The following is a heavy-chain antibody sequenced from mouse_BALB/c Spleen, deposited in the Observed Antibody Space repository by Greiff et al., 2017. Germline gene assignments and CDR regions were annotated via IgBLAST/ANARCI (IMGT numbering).Heavy chain of an antibody. CDR1: GFNIKDTY. CDR2: IDPANGNT. V-gene: IGHV14-3*02. J-gene: IGHJ4*01. D-gene: IGHD2-1*01. Sequence: VQLKESGAELVKPGASVKLSCTASGFNIKDTYMHWVKQRPEQGLEWIGRIDPANGNTKYDPKFQGKATITADTSSNTAYLQLSSLTSEDTAVYYCARYGKDAMDYWGQGTSVTVSS. CDR3: ARYGKDAMDY.